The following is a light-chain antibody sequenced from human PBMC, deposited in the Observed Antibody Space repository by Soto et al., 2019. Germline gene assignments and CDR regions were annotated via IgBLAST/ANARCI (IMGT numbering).Light chain of an antibody. V-gene: IGKV4-1*01. CDR2: WAS. J-gene: IGKJ1*01. CDR3: QQYCSSPWT. CDR1: QSVLYSSSNKNY. Sequence: DIVMTQSPDSLAVSLGERATINCRSSQSVLYSSSNKNYLAWYQQKPGQPPKLLIYWASTRESGVPYRFSGSGSGTDFTLTISSLQAEDGAVYYCQQYCSSPWTFGQGTKVEIK.